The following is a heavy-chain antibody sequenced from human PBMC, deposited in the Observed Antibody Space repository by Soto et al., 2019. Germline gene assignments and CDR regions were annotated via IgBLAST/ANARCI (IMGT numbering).Heavy chain of an antibody. Sequence: GSLRLSCAASGFTVSSNYMSWVRQAPGKGLEWVSVIYSGGSTYYADSVKGRFTISRDNSKNTLYLQMNSLRAEDTAVYYCAREGYDILTGLLDYWGQGTLVTVSS. CDR1: GFTVSSNY. CDR3: AREGYDILTGLLDY. V-gene: IGHV3-66*01. J-gene: IGHJ4*02. D-gene: IGHD3-9*01. CDR2: IYSGGST.